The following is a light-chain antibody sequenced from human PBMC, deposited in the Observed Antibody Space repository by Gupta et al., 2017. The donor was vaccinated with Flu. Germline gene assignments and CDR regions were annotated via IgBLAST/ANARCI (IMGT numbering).Light chain of an antibody. Sequence: EIVLTQSPATLSLSPGERATLSCRASQSVSSYLAWYQQKPGQAPRLLIYDASNRATGIPARFSGSGSGKDFTLTISSREPEDFAVYYCQQRSNWPRLTFGGGTXVEIK. CDR1: QSVSSY. CDR3: QQRSNWPRLT. V-gene: IGKV3-11*01. J-gene: IGKJ4*01. CDR2: DAS.